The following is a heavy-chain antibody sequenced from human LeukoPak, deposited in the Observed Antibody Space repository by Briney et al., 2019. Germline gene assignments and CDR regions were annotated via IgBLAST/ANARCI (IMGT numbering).Heavy chain of an antibody. CDR2: MNPNSGNT. V-gene: IGHV1-8*01. J-gene: IGHJ4*02. CDR1: GYTFTSYD. CDR3: ARERFTGSSWQLYYFDY. Sequence: GASVKVSCKASGYTFTSYDINWVRQATGQGLEWMGWMNPNSGNTGYAQKFQDRVTMTRDTSTSTVYMELSSLRSEDTAVYYCARERFTGSSWQLYYFDYWGQGTLVTVSS. D-gene: IGHD6-13*01.